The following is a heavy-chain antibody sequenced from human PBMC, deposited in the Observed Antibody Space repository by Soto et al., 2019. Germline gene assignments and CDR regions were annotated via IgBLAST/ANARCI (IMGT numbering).Heavy chain of an antibody. V-gene: IGHV3-23*01. Sequence: GGSLRLSCAASGFTFSSYAMSWVRQAPGKGLEWVSAISGSGGSTYYADSVKGRFTISRDNSKNTLYLQMNSLRAEDTAVYYCAKAGDSSSWHTAFHFDYWGQGTLVTVSS. D-gene: IGHD6-13*01. CDR1: GFTFSSYA. CDR3: AKAGDSSSWHTAFHFDY. J-gene: IGHJ4*02. CDR2: ISGSGGST.